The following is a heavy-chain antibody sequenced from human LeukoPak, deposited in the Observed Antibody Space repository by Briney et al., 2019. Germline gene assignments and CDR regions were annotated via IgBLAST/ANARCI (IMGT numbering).Heavy chain of an antibody. V-gene: IGHV4-59*08. CDR1: GGYISSYY. J-gene: IGHJ6*02. D-gene: IGHD6-13*01. CDR2: INYIRTT. CDR3: ARSYSSSDHYYYYGMDV. Sequence: SETLSLTCTVSGGYISSYYWNWIRQPPGKGLEWIGYINYIRTTDYNPSLKSRVTISLDTSKNRFSLKLSSVTAADTAMYYCARSYSSSDHYYYYGMDVWGQGTTVTVSS.